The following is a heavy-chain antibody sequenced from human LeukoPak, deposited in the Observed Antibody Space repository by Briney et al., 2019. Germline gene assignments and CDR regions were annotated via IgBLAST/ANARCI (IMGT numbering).Heavy chain of an antibody. J-gene: IGHJ4*02. CDR2: IKQDGSEK. CDR1: GFTFSSYW. CDR3: ARGVLEWLFHGGFDY. V-gene: IGHV3-7*01. D-gene: IGHD3-3*01. Sequence: GGSLRLSCAASGFTFSSYWMSWVRQAPGKGLEWVANIKQDGSEKYYVDSVKGRFTISRDNAENSLYLQMNSLRAEDTAVYYCARGVLEWLFHGGFDYWGQGTLVTVSS.